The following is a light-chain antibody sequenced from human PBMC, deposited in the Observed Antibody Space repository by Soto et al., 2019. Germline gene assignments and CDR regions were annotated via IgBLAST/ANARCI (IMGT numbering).Light chain of an antibody. Sequence: DIQMPQSPSSLSASVGDRVTITCQASQDIRNYLNWYQQKPGKAPNLLIYDASNLRAGVPSRFSGSGSGTKFPSPISSPQPEDIETYNCQHYDNLPPLSFGGGTKVEIK. CDR2: DAS. CDR3: QHYDNLPPLS. J-gene: IGKJ4*01. V-gene: IGKV1-33*01. CDR1: QDIRNY.